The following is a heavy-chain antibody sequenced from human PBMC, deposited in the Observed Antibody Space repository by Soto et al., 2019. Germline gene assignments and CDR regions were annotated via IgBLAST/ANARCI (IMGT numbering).Heavy chain of an antibody. Sequence: QVQLVQSGAEVKTPGASVKVSFKASGYTFTSYGINWVRRAPGQGLEWMGWISTYNGNTNYAQRLQGRVTMTTDTSTSTAYMELRSLRSDDMAVYYCARDTYGLFDSWGQGTLVTVSS. V-gene: IGHV1-18*03. J-gene: IGHJ4*02. CDR2: ISTYNGNT. D-gene: IGHD3-10*01. CDR3: ARDTYGLFDS. CDR1: GYTFTSYG.